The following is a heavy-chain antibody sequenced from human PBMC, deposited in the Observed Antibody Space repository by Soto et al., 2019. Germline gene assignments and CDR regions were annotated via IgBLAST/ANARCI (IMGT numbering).Heavy chain of an antibody. Sequence: EVQLVESGGGVLRPGESLRLSCAASGFIFDDYGMSWARQAPGKGLEWVSGVNWNGGSTGYADSVKGRFTISRDNAKNFLFLKMNSLRVEDTAFYYCVRGASLNFDYWGQGTLVTVSS. CDR2: VNWNGGST. J-gene: IGHJ4*02. V-gene: IGHV3-20*04. CDR3: VRGASLNFDY. D-gene: IGHD1-26*01. CDR1: GFIFDDYG.